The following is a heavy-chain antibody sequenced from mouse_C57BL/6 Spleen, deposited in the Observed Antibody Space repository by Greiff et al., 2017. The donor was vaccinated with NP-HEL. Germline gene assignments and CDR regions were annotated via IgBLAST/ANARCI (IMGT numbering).Heavy chain of an antibody. CDR1: GYTFTSYW. CDR3: ARLNQITTVVVRDYFDY. J-gene: IGHJ2*01. V-gene: IGHV1-69*01. CDR2: IDPSDSYT. D-gene: IGHD1-1*01. Sequence: QVQLQQPGAELVMPGASVKLSCKASGYTFTSYWMHWVKQRPGQGLEWIGEIDPSDSYTNYNQKFKGKSTLTVDKSSSTAYMQLSSLTSEDSAVYYCARLNQITTVVVRDYFDYWGQGTTLTVSS.